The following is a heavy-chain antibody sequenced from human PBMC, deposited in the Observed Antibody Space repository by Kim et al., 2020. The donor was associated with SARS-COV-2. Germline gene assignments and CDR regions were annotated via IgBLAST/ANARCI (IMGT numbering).Heavy chain of an antibody. J-gene: IGHJ6*01. Sequence: GGSLRLSCAASGFTFSSYGMNWVRQAPGKGLEWVGDIKYDGSDKYYADSVKGRFTISRDNSKNTLYLQVNSLRAEDTAVYYCAKAFGSSCYVRYYYYYGMDGWVPGSPVTVS. CDR2: IKYDGSDK. CDR3: AKAFGSSCYVRYYYYYGMDG. CDR1: GFTFSSYG. V-gene: IGHV3-30*18. D-gene: IGHD6-13*01.